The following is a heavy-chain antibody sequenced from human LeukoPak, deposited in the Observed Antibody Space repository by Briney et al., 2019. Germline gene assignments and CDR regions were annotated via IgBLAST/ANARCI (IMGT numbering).Heavy chain of an antibody. CDR1: GGSISSGDYY. Sequence: SETLSLTCTVSGGSISSGDYYWSWLRQPPGKGLEWIGYIYYSGSIYYNPSLKSRVTISVDTSKNQFSLKLSSVTAADTAVYYCARFSGYDDYWGQGTLVTVSS. D-gene: IGHD5-12*01. V-gene: IGHV4-30-4*01. J-gene: IGHJ4*02. CDR2: IYYSGSI. CDR3: ARFSGYDDY.